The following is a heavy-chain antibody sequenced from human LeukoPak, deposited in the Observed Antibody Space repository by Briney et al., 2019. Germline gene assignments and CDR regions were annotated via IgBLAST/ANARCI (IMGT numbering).Heavy chain of an antibody. V-gene: IGHV3-48*01. J-gene: IGHJ4*02. CDR3: ATAETPIAAAGTHFDY. D-gene: IGHD6-13*01. Sequence: GGSLRLSCAASGFTFSSYSMNWVRQAPGKGLEWVSYISSSGGIIYYADSVKGRFTISRDNSKNTMYLQMNSLRAEDTAVYYCATAETPIAAAGTHFDYWGQGTLVTVSS. CDR1: GFTFSSYS. CDR2: ISSSGGII.